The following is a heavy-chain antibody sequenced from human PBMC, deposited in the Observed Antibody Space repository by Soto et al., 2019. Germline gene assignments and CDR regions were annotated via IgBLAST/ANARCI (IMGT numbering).Heavy chain of an antibody. CDR1: GFTFSSYA. CDR3: AKGRRITMVRGVALDY. CDR2: ISGSGGST. J-gene: IGHJ4*02. Sequence: GGSLRLSCAASGFTFSSYAMGWVRQAPGKGLEWVSAISGSGGSTYYADSVKGRFTISRDNSKNTLYLQMNSLRAEDTAVYYCAKGRRITMVRGVALDYWGQGTLVTVSS. V-gene: IGHV3-23*01. D-gene: IGHD3-10*01.